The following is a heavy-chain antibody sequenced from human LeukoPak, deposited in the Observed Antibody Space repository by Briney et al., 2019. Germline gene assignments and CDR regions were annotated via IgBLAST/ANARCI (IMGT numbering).Heavy chain of an antibody. CDR3: ARDHSSSWYTMDY. CDR1: GFTFTSYG. Sequence: PGGSLRLSCAASGFTFTSYGMHWVRQAPGKGLEWVAVIWYDGSNKYYADSVKGRFTISRDNSKNTLYLQMNSLRAEDTAVYYCARDHSSSWYTMDYWGQGTLVTVSS. V-gene: IGHV3-33*01. CDR2: IWYDGSNK. D-gene: IGHD6-13*01. J-gene: IGHJ4*02.